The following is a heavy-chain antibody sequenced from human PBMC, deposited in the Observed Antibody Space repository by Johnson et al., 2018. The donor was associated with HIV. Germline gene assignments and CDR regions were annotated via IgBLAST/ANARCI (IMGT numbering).Heavy chain of an antibody. CDR2: INWNGGST. V-gene: IGHV3-20*04. CDR3: ARADVYDSRGARDI. D-gene: IGHD3-22*01. CDR1: GFTFDDYG. Sequence: VQLVESGGGLVQPGGSLRLSCTASGFTFDDYGMTWVRQAPGKGLEWVSGINWNGGSTGYGDSVRGRFTISRDNAKNSLYLHMDSLRAGDTALYYCARADVYDSRGARDIWGQGTVVTVS. J-gene: IGHJ3*02.